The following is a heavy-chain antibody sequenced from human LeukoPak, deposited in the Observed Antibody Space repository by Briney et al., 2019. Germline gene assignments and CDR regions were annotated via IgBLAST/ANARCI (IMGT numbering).Heavy chain of an antibody. V-gene: IGHV3-48*01. CDR2: ISSSSSTI. Sequence: PGGSLRLSCAASGFIFSSYSMNWVRQAPGKGLEWVSYISSSSSTIYYADSVKGRFTISRANSKNTLYLQMNSLRAEDTAVYYCAREVGYFDYWGQGTLVTVSS. CDR3: AREVGYFDY. J-gene: IGHJ4*02. CDR1: GFIFSSYS. D-gene: IGHD1-26*01.